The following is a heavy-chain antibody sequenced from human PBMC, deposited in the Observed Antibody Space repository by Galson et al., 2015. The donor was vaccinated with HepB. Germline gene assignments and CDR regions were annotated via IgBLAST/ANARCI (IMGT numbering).Heavy chain of an antibody. D-gene: IGHD6-13*01. CDR1: GFTFSSYA. CDR3: ARDWDSSSWYSTIGY. J-gene: IGHJ4*02. Sequence: SLRLSCAASGFTFSSYAMHWVRQAPGKGLEWVAVISYDGSNKYYADSVKGRFTISRDNSKNTLYLQMNSLRAEDTAVYYCARDWDSSSWYSTIGYWGQGTLSPSPQ. V-gene: IGHV3-30-3*01. CDR2: ISYDGSNK.